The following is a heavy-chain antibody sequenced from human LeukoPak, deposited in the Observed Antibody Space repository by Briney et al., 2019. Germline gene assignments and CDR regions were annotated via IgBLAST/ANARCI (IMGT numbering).Heavy chain of an antibody. V-gene: IGHV1-18*01. CDR3: AREKGPGWLQLPHAFDI. Sequence: ASVKVSCKASGYTFTSYGISWVRQAPGQGLEWMGWISAYNGNTNYAQKLQGRVTMTTDTSTSTAYMELRSLRSDDTAVYYCAREKGPGWLQLPHAFDIWGQGTMVTVSS. CDR2: ISAYNGNT. D-gene: IGHD5-24*01. J-gene: IGHJ3*02. CDR1: GYTFTSYG.